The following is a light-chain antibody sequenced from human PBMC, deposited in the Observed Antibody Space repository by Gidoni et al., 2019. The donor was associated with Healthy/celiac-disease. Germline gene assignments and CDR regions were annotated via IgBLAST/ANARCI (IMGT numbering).Light chain of an antibody. V-gene: IGKV1-39*01. Sequence: DIQMTQSPSSLSASVGDRGTITCRASQSISSYLNWYQQQPGKAPTLLICAASSLQSVVPSRFRGSGSGTDFTLTIIRLQPEDFATYYCQQSYSTPPTFGQGTKVEIK. CDR3: QQSYSTPPT. CDR2: AAS. CDR1: QSISSY. J-gene: IGKJ1*01.